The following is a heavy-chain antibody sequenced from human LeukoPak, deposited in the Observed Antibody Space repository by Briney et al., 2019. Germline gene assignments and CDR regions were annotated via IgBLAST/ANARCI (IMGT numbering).Heavy chain of an antibody. D-gene: IGHD6-13*01. Sequence: GSVMVSCKASGYTLTDYYMHWVRQAPGQGLEWMGWISPNSGGTNYAQNFQGRVTMPRDTSITTAYMELSGLRSDDTAIYYCARGKLAAPGRTGYNWFDPWGQGTLVTVSS. V-gene: IGHV1-2*02. CDR2: ISPNSGGT. CDR3: ARGKLAAPGRTGYNWFDP. J-gene: IGHJ5*02. CDR1: GYTLTDYY.